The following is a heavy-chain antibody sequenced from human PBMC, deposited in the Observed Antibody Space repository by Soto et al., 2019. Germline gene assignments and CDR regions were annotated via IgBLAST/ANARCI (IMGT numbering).Heavy chain of an antibody. CDR1: GFTFSSYG. J-gene: IGHJ4*02. CDR2: ISYDGSHK. Sequence: PGGSLRLSCAASGFTFSSYGMHWVRQAPGKGLEWVAVISYDGSHKYYADSVKGRFTISRDNSKNTLYLQMNSLRAEDTAVYYCAKDPGSGYDFPFDYWGQGTLVTVSS. D-gene: IGHD5-12*01. V-gene: IGHV3-30*18. CDR3: AKDPGSGYDFPFDY.